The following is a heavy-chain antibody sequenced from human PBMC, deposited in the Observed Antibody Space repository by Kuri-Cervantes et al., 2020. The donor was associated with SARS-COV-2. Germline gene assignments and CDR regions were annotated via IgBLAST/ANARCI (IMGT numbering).Heavy chain of an antibody. D-gene: IGHD3-22*01. CDR1: GYTFTSYA. CDR2: INAGNGNT. J-gene: IGHJ6*02. V-gene: IGHV1-3*01. Sequence: ASVKVSCKPSGYTFTSYAMHWVRQAPGQRLEWLGWINAGNGNTKYSQKFQGRVTITRDTSASTAYMELSSLRSEDTAVYYCAREYYDSSGYYYYYYYGMDVWGQGTTVTVSS. CDR3: AREYYDSSGYYYYYYYGMDV.